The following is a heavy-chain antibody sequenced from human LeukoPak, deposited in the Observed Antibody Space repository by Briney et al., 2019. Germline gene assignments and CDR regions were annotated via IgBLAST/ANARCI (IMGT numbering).Heavy chain of an antibody. CDR1: GGSISSSSYY. V-gene: IGHV4-39*07. CDR2: IYYSGST. Sequence: SETLSLTCTVSGGSISSSSYYWGWIRQPPGKGLEWIGSIYYSGSTYYNPSLKSRVTISVDTSKNQFSLKLSSVTAADTAVYYCARSGLQLDYWYFDLWGRGTLVTVSS. CDR3: ARSGLQLDYWYFDL. D-gene: IGHD5-24*01. J-gene: IGHJ2*01.